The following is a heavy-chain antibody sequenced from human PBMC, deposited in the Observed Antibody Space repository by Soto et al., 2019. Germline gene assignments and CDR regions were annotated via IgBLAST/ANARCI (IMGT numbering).Heavy chain of an antibody. Sequence: QVQLVESGGGVVQPGRSLRLSCAASGITFSNYSTNWVRQAPGKGLEWVAVIWHDGRDKYYADSVKGRFTISRDNSKNTLYLQMNSLTAVDTAVYYCVGGYGYFDNWGQGTLVTVSS. CDR2: IWHDGRDK. V-gene: IGHV3-33*01. CDR3: VGGYGYFDN. CDR1: GITFSNYS. D-gene: IGHD3-22*01. J-gene: IGHJ4*02.